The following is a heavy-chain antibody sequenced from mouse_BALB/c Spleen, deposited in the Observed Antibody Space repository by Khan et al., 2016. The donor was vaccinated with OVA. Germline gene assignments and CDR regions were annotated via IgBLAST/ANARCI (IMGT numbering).Heavy chain of an antibody. CDR2: ISNGGGRT. V-gene: IGHV5-12*02. D-gene: IGHD2-10*02. Sequence: EVELVESGGGLVQPGGSLKLSCATSGFTFSDYYMYWVRQTPEKRLEWVAYISNGGGRTYYPDTVKGRFTISRDNAKDTLYLQMSRLKSEDTAMYYCVRHGYGNGDAMDYRGQGTSVTGS. CDR3: VRHGYGNGDAMDY. CDR1: GFTFSDYY. J-gene: IGHJ4*01.